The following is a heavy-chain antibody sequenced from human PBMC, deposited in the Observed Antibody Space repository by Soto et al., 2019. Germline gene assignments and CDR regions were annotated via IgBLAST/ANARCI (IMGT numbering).Heavy chain of an antibody. CDR3: AKAHCISTTCYHFDY. J-gene: IGHJ4*02. Sequence: GGSLRLSCAASEFTFDIYDMHWVRQAPGKGLEWVAVISYDGTNKYYADSVKGRFTISRDNSKSTLYLQMDSLRAEDTAVYYCAKAHCISTTCYHFDYWGQGTLVTVSS. CDR1: EFTFDIYD. CDR2: ISYDGTNK. V-gene: IGHV3-30*18. D-gene: IGHD2-2*01.